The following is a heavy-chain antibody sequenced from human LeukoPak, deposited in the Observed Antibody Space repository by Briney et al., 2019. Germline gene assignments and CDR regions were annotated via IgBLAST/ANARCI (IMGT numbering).Heavy chain of an antibody. CDR3: TRGGIVATIGYGMDV. V-gene: IGHV3-15*01. CDR2: IRNEAFGGTT. Sequence: GGSLRLSCAASGFTFTNAWMTWVRQAPGKGLEWVALIRNEAFGGTTEYAASVEGRFSISRDHSNAYLQMNRLQTEDTAVYYCTRGGIVATIGYGMDVWGQGTTVTVS. CDR1: GFTFTNAW. D-gene: IGHD5-12*01. J-gene: IGHJ6*02.